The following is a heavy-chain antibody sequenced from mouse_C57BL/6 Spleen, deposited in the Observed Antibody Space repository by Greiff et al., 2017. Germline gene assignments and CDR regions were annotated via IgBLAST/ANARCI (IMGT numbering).Heavy chain of an antibody. CDR2: IDPSDSYT. CDR1: GYTFTSYW. CDR3: ARSDGSSAGYFDV. J-gene: IGHJ1*03. V-gene: IGHV1-50*01. Sequence: QVQLQQPGAELVKPGASVKLSCKASGYTFTSYWMQWVKQRPGQGLEWIGEIDPSDSYTNYNQKFKGKATLTVDTSSSTAYMQLSSLTSEDSAVYYCARSDGSSAGYFDVWGTGTTVTVSS. D-gene: IGHD1-1*01.